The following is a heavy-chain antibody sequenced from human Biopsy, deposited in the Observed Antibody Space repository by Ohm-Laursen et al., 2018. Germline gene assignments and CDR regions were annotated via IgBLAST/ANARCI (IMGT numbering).Heavy chain of an antibody. CDR1: GYTFTSYD. V-gene: IGHV1-8*01. Sequence: GATVKISCKASGYTFTSYDITWVRQASGQGPEWIGWLNPVSGNSNFGQKFRGRVTVTRDTSISTAYMELSGLTSDDTATYYCGRAVRNQLLTDPWGQGTLVTVTS. D-gene: IGHD1-7*01. CDR3: GRAVRNQLLTDP. CDR2: LNPVSGNS. J-gene: IGHJ5*02.